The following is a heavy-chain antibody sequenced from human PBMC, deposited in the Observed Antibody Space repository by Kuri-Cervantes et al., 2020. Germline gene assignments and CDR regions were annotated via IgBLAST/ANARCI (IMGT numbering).Heavy chain of an antibody. Sequence: GESLKISCAVSGFTVGRYSIHWVRQAPGKGLEWVAVISYDGSNKYYADSVKGRFTISRDNSKNTLYLQMNSLRAEDTAVYYCAKDLSEDYGSGAYYYYYGMDVWGQGTTVTVSS. CDR3: AKDLSEDYGSGAYYYYYGMDV. V-gene: IGHV3-30*18. CDR1: GFTVGRYS. D-gene: IGHD3-10*01. CDR2: ISYDGSNK. J-gene: IGHJ6*02.